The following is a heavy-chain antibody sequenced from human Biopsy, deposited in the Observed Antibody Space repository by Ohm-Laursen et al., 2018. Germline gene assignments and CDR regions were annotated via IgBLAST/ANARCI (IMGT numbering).Heavy chain of an antibody. CDR2: ISYDGGGV. CDR1: GFTFNSYA. J-gene: IGHJ2*01. V-gene: IGHV3-30*03. D-gene: IGHD4-11*01. Sequence: SLRLSCAASGFTFNSYAMHWVRQAPGKGLEWVAVISYDGGGVYYADSLQGRFIISRDNPKNTMDLQMNSLRAEDTAVYFCARDGRRWDYSTYFSWHFDLWGRGTLVTVSS. CDR3: ARDGRRWDYSTYFSWHFDL.